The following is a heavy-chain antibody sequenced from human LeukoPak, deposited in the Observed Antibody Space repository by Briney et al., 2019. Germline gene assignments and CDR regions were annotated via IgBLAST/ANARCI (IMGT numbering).Heavy chain of an antibody. CDR3: VREGLTGYFDA. Sequence: PGGSLRLSCAASGFTLRDNFMSWIRQAPGQGLEWVAYSSTSGSTTFYGDSVKGRFTISRDNAKNSVFLVMNSLRADDTAVYYCVREGLTGYFDAWGQGTLVTVSS. V-gene: IGHV3-11*01. CDR2: SSTSGSTT. CDR1: GFTLRDNF. D-gene: IGHD6-25*01. J-gene: IGHJ5*02.